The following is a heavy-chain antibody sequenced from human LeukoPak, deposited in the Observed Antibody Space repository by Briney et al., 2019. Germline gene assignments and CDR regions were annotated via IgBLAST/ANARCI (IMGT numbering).Heavy chain of an antibody. V-gene: IGHV3-23*01. CDR2: TSSSDAGT. CDR1: GFPLSSYA. J-gene: IGHJ3*02. Sequence: GGSLRLSCAAFGFPLSSYAMSWVRQAPGKGLEWVSATSSSDAGTYHADSVRGRFTISRDNSKNTLYLQMNSLRAEDTAVYYCARKRSPGAFDIWGQGTMVTASS. CDR3: ARKRSPGAFDI.